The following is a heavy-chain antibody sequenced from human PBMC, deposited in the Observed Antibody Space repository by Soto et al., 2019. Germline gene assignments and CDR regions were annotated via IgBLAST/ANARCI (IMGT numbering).Heavy chain of an antibody. CDR1: GFTFSSYA. CDR2: ISGSGGST. Sequence: GGSLRLSCAASGFTFSSYAMSWVRQAPGKGLEWVSAISGSGGSTYYAYSVKGRFTISRDNSKNTLYLHMNSLRAEDAAVYYCAKDGFQRGGPYGDYYFDYWGQGTLVTVSS. CDR3: AKDGFQRGGPYGDYYFDY. D-gene: IGHD4-17*01. J-gene: IGHJ4*02. V-gene: IGHV3-23*01.